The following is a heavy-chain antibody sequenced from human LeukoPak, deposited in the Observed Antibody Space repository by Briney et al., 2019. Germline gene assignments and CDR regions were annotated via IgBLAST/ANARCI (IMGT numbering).Heavy chain of an antibody. J-gene: IGHJ5*02. D-gene: IGHD3-16*01. CDR1: GFTFSDYY. CDR2: ISSSGSTI. Sequence: PGGSLRLSCAASGFTFSDYYMSWIRQAPGKGLEWVSYISSSGSTIYYADSVKGRFTISRDNAKNSLYLQMNSLRAEDTAVYYCARDSPAVYDYVWGSYRSGWFDPWGQGALVTVSS. CDR3: ARDSPAVYDYVWGSYRSGWFDP. V-gene: IGHV3-11*04.